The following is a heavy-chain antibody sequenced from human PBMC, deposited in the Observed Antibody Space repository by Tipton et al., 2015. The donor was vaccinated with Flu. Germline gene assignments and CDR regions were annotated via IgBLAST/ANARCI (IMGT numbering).Heavy chain of an antibody. Sequence: GLVKPSQTLSLTCKVPSVSISSGGYYWSWIRQHPGKDLEWIGFISYSGNTYYNPSLKGLGTISVDTSKNQFSLKLSSVTAADTAVYYCARARGYCSGGHCYSYYFDYWGQGTLVTVSS. V-gene: IGHV4-31*01. D-gene: IGHD2-15*01. J-gene: IGHJ4*02. CDR1: SVSISSGGYY. CDR3: ARARGYCSGGHCYSYYFDY. CDR2: ISYSGNT.